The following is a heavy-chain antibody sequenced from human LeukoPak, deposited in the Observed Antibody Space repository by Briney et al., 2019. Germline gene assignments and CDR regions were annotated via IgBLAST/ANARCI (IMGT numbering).Heavy chain of an antibody. CDR1: GFTFSSNS. V-gene: IGHV3-21*04. Sequence: PGGSLRLSCAGSGFTFSSNSMTWVRQAPGKGLEWVSSISTSSSYIDYADSVKGRFTISRDNAKNSLYLQMNSLRVDDTAVYYCARSWRHCSGDSCYPIDYWGQGTQVTVSS. CDR3: ARSWRHCSGDSCYPIDY. J-gene: IGHJ4*02. CDR2: ISTSSSYI. D-gene: IGHD2-15*01.